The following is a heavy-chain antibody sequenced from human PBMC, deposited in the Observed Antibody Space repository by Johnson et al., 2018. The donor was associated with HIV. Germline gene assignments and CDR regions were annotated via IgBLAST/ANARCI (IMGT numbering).Heavy chain of an antibody. J-gene: IGHJ3*02. CDR3: AKAGYSYGSPLGYAFDI. CDR1: GFTFDDYA. Sequence: VQLVESGGGLVQPGRSLRLSCAASGFTFDDYAMHWVRQAHGKGLEWVSGISGNRGSIGYEDSVKGRFTTSRDNAKNSLYLQMNSLRAEDTALYYCAKAGYSYGSPLGYAFDIWGQGTMVTVSS. V-gene: IGHV3-9*01. CDR2: ISGNRGSI. D-gene: IGHD5-18*01.